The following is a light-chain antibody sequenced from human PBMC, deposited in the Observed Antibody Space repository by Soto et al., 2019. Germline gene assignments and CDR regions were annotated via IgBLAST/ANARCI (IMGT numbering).Light chain of an antibody. V-gene: IGKV3-11*01. CDR3: QQHNNWIT. CDR2: DAS. Sequence: EVVLTQSPATLSLSPVERATLSCRASQSVSSYFAWYQQKRGQAPRLLIYDASNRATGIPARFSGSGSGTDFTLTISSLDPEDFAVYYCQQHNNWITFGQGTRLEIK. J-gene: IGKJ5*01. CDR1: QSVSSY.